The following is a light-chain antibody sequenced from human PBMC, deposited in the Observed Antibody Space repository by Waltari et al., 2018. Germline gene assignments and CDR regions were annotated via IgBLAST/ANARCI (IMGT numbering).Light chain of an antibody. V-gene: IGKV3-15*01. CDR1: QSVSSN. CDR3: QQYNNWPESVT. J-gene: IGKJ5*01. Sequence: EIVMTQSPATLSVSPGERATLSCRASQSVSSNLAWYQQKPGQVPRLLIYGASTRATGIPVRFSGSGSGTEFTLTISSLQSEDFAVYYCQQYNNWPESVTFGQGTRLEIK. CDR2: GAS.